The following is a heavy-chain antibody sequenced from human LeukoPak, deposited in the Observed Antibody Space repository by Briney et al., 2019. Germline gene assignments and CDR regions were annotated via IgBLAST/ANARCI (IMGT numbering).Heavy chain of an antibody. CDR1: GGSISSYY. CDR3: ARARDCSSTSCYPDYYYMDV. Sequence: SETLSLTCTVSGGSISSYYWSWIRQPPGKGLEWIGYIYYSGSTNYNPSLKSRVTISVDTSKNQFSLKLSSVTAADTAVYYCARARDCSSTSCYPDYYYMDVWGKGTTVTVSS. CDR2: IYYSGST. D-gene: IGHD2-2*01. J-gene: IGHJ6*03. V-gene: IGHV4-59*01.